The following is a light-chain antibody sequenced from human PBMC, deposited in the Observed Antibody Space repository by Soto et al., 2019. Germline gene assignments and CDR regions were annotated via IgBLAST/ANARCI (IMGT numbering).Light chain of an antibody. CDR3: AAWDDSLNGYV. CDR1: SPNIGSNT. Sequence: QSVLTQPPSASGTPGQRVTISCSGSSPNIGSNTVNXYXXXPGXAXXXLXXXXNQXPSGVPDRFSGSKSGTSDSLAISGLQSEDEADYYCAAWDDSLNGYVFGTGTKVTVL. J-gene: IGLJ1*01. CDR2: XXN. V-gene: IGLV1-44*01.